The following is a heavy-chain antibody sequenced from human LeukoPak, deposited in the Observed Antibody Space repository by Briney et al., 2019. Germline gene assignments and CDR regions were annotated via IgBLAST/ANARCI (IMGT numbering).Heavy chain of an antibody. Sequence: GSLRLSCAASGLTFTNYAMSWVRQAPGKGLEWIGEINHSGSTNYNPSLKSRVTISVDTSKNQFSLKLSSVTAADTAVYYCARGRGIAARSWFDPWGQGTLVTVSS. CDR1: GLTFTNYA. CDR3: ARGRGIAARSWFDP. D-gene: IGHD6-6*01. CDR2: INHSGST. J-gene: IGHJ5*02. V-gene: IGHV4-34*01.